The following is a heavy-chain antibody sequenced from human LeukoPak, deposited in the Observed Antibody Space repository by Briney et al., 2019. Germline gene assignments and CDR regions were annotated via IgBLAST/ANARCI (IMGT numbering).Heavy chain of an antibody. J-gene: IGHJ6*03. CDR3: ARMGGFCSGDTCYSPYSYYMDV. CDR1: GFTVSSNY. CDR2: IYSGGST. V-gene: IGHV3-66*01. D-gene: IGHD2-15*01. Sequence: GGSLRLSCAASGFTVSSNYMSWVRQAPGKGLEWVSVIYSGGSTYYADSVKGRFTISRDNSKNTLYLQMDSLRTDDMAVYFCARMGGFCSGDTCYSPYSYYMDVWGEGTTVTVSS.